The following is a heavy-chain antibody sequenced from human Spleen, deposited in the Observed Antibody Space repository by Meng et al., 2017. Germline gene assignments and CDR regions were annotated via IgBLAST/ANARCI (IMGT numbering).Heavy chain of an antibody. V-gene: IGHV7-4-1*02. CDR2: IDTKTGSP. Sequence: VQPAQSGAEFRQAGASLKGSCTASGYTLTRYAIKWLRQAPGQGLWWMGWIDTKTGSPRYAQGFKGRLIFSSDTSVSTAYLEISGLNADDTAVYYCTRDGYSACSRTSCFDYWGQGTLVTVSS. CDR1: GYTLTRYA. J-gene: IGHJ4*02. D-gene: IGHD2-2*01. CDR3: TRDGYSACSRTSCFDY.